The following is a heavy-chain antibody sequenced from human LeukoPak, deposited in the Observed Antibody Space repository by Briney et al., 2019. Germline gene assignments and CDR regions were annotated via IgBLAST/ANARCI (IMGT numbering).Heavy chain of an antibody. V-gene: IGHV4-34*01. J-gene: IGHJ4*02. D-gene: IGHD6-19*01. CDR2: INHSGST. Sequence: SETLSLTCAVYGGSFSGYYWSWIRQPPGKGLEWIGEINHSGSTNYNPSLKSRVTISVDTSKNQFSLKLSSVTAADTAVYYCARKYSGGWYYFDYWGQGTLVTVSS. CDR3: ARKYSGGWYYFDY. CDR1: GGSFSGYY.